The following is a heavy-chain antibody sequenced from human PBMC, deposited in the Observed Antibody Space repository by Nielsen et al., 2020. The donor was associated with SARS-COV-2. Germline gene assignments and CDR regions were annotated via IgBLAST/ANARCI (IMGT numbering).Heavy chain of an antibody. J-gene: IGHJ4*02. Sequence: GESLKISCAASGLTFSIYSMMWIRQAPGKGLEWVSYISSSGYTNYVDSVKGRFTISRDNAKNSLYLQMNSLRAEDTAVYYCAREGRKLPLDYWGQGTLVTVSS. D-gene: IGHD5-24*01. CDR3: AREGRKLPLDY. CDR2: ISSSGYT. CDR1: GLTFSIYS. V-gene: IGHV3-11*05.